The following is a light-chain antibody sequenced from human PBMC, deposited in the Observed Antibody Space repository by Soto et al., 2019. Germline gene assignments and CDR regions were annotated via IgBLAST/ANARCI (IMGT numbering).Light chain of an antibody. J-gene: IGKJ1*01. CDR2: GAS. CDR1: QSIKIY. V-gene: IGKV1-39*01. Sequence: DIQMTQSPSSLSASVGDRITITCRASQSIKIYLNWYQQKPGKAPKLLISGASNLQGGAPSRFSGNGSGIDFTLTISSLQPDDFAVYYCQQSYNTPWTFGQGTKVEI. CDR3: QQSYNTPWT.